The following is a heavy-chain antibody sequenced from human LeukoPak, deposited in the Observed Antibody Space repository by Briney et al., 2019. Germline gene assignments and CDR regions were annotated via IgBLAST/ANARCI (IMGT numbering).Heavy chain of an antibody. CDR1: GGSISSSSYY. CDR2: IYYSGST. D-gene: IGHD3-10*01. CDR3: ARVGITMVRGVGRLRWFDP. V-gene: IGHV4-39*01. J-gene: IGHJ5*02. Sequence: TASETLSLTCTVSGGSISSSSYYWGWIRQPPGKGLEWIGSIYYSGSTYYNPSLKSRVTISVDTSKNQFSLKLSSVTAADTAVYYCARVGITMVRGVGRLRWFDPWGQGTLVTVSS.